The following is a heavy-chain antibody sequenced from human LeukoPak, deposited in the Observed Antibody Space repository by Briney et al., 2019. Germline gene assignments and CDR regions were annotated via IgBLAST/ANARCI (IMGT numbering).Heavy chain of an antibody. CDR1: GFTFSSYW. D-gene: IGHD1/OR15-1a*01. V-gene: IGHV3-7*01. Sequence: GGSLRLSCAASGFTFSSYWMSWVRQAPGKGLEWVADINLDGSEKYYVDSVKGRFTISRDNAKNSLNLHMNSLRAEDTAVYYCAREGTRGLCDCWGQGTLVTVSS. CDR3: AREGTRGLCDC. CDR2: INLDGSEK. J-gene: IGHJ4*02.